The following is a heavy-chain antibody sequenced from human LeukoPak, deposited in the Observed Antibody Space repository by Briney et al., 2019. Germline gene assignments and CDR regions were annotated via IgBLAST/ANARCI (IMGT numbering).Heavy chain of an antibody. CDR1: GGSISSGSYY. D-gene: IGHD3-22*01. V-gene: IGHV4-61*02. CDR3: ARDLYYYDSSGYYLWGFDI. Sequence: PSQTLSLTCSVSGGSISSGSYYWSWIRQPAGKGLEWIGRIYTSGSTNYNPSLKSRVTISVDTSKNQFSLKLSSVTAVDTAVYYCARDLYYYDSSGYYLWGFDIWGQGTMVTVSS. J-gene: IGHJ3*02. CDR2: IYTSGST.